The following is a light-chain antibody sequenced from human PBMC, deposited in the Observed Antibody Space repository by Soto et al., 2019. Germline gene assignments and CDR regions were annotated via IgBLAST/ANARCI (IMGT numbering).Light chain of an antibody. CDR3: QQYNNWPRT. Sequence: VMTQSPGTLSLSPGERATLSCRASQSVSSSFLAWYQQKPGQAPRLLIHGATTRATGIPARFSGSGSGTELTINISSLQSEDVEVYDCQQYNNWPRTFGQGTKVDIK. CDR1: QSVSSS. V-gene: IGKV3-15*01. J-gene: IGKJ1*01. CDR2: GAT.